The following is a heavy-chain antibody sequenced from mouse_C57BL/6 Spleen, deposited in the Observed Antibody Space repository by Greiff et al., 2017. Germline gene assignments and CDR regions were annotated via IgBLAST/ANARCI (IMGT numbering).Heavy chain of an antibody. V-gene: IGHV1-85*01. J-gene: IGHJ4*01. CDR3: ARGRGGDYYAMDY. Sequence: QVQLQQSGPELVKPGASVKLSCKASGYTFTSYDINWVKQRPGQGLEWIGWIYPRDGSNKYNEKFKGKATLTVDTASSTAYMELHSLTSEDSAVYFCARGRGGDYYAMDYWGQGTSVTVSS. CDR1: GYTFTSYD. CDR2: IYPRDGSN. D-gene: IGHD1-1*01.